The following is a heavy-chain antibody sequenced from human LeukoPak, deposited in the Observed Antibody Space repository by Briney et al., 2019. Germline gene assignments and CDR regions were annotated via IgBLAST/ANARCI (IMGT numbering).Heavy chain of an antibody. CDR1: AFTFSTDS. CDR3: ARCSGGSCYHSDDY. CDR2: IGSGSRYI. J-gene: IGHJ4*02. Sequence: GRCLRLSCAPSAFTFSTDSISSARQARGRGLESLSAIGSGSRYINYADSVKGRVTISRDNPKNSLYLQMNSLIAEDTAVYYCARCSGGSCYHSDDYWGQGTLVTVSS. V-gene: IGHV3-21*01. D-gene: IGHD2-15*01.